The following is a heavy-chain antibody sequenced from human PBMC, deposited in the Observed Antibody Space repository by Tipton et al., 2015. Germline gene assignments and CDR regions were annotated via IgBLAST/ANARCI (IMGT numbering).Heavy chain of an antibody. J-gene: IGHJ5*02. CDR3: ARAPSNPFAFDP. V-gene: IGHV4-59*01. D-gene: IGHD2/OR15-2a*01. Sequence: TLSLTCAVYGGSFRGYYWSWIRQSPGKALEWIGYTHYTGSAKYNPSLRSRVTISVDTSKKHFSLKLSSVTAADTAVYYCARAPSNPFAFDPWGQGTLVIVSS. CDR1: GGSFRGYY. CDR2: THYTGSA.